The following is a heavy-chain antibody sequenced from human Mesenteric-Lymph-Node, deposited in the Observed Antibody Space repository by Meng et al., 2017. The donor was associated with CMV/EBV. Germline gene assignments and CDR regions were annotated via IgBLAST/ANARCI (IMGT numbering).Heavy chain of an antibody. CDR3: ARGVGNSSSYPYYYGMDV. D-gene: IGHD6-6*01. CDR2: AYYSGIT. Sequence: GSLRLSCTVPGGSISSYYWSWIRQLPGKRLEWIGYAYYSGITDYNPSLKSRVTISVDSSKNQFSLNLSSVTAADTAVYFCARGVGNSSSYPYYYGMDVWGQGTTVTVSS. CDR1: GGSISSYY. J-gene: IGHJ6*02. V-gene: IGHV4-59*01.